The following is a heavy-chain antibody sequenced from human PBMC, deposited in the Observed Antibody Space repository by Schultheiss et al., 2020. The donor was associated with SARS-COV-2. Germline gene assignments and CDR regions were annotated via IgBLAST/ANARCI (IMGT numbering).Heavy chain of an antibody. J-gene: IGHJ4*02. Sequence: SQTLSLTCTVSGGSISSGGYYWSWIRQPPGKGLEWIGEINHSGSTNYNPSLKSRVTISVDTSKNQFSLKLSSVTAADTAVYYCARSSYYDFWSGYYWGQGTLVTVSS. D-gene: IGHD3-3*01. CDR2: INHSGST. CDR3: ARSSYYDFWSGYY. V-gene: IGHV4-61*08. CDR1: GGSISSGGYY.